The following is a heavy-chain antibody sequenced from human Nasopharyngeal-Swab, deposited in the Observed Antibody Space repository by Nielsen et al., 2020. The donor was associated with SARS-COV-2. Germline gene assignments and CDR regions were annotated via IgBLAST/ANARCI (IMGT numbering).Heavy chain of an antibody. D-gene: IGHD2-8*01. CDR3: ATARYCTMMSSVTFYYYMDV. Sequence: GGSLRLSCAASGVTFSSYTIHWVRQAPGKGLEWVAVISHNGKNKYYADSVKGRFTISRDNSKSMLYLQMDSLRAEDTAVYYCATARYCTMMSSVTFYYYMDVWGKGTTVTVSS. CDR2: ISHNGKNK. J-gene: IGHJ6*03. V-gene: IGHV3-30*04. CDR1: GVTFSSYT.